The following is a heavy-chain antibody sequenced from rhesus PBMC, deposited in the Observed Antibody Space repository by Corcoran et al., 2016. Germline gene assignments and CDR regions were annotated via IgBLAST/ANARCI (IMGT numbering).Heavy chain of an antibody. CDR2: INGNSGST. J-gene: IGHJ4*01. CDR1: GGSFRSSW. V-gene: IGHV4-80*01. Sequence: QVQLQESGPGLVKPSETLSLTCAVSGGSFRSSWWSWIRQPPGKGLEWIGGINGNSGSTNYNPSLKSRVTISKDASKNQFSLKLSSVTAADTAVYYCASHTPLCTGSGCYWSLVDFDYWGQGVLVTVSS. CDR3: ASHTPLCTGSGCYWSLVDFDY. D-gene: IGHD2-21*01.